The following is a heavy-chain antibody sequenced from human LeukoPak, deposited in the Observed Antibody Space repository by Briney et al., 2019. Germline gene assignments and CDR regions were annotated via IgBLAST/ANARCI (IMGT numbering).Heavy chain of an antibody. CDR3: ARSMAGGAYFDY. Sequence: VQPGRSLRLSCAASGFTFSSYGMHWVRQAPGKGLEWVAVIWYDGSNKLYADSVKGRFTISRDNSKNTLYLQMNSLRAEDTAVYNCARSMAGGAYFDYWGQGTLVTVSS. CDR2: IWYDGSNK. V-gene: IGHV3-33*01. CDR1: GFTFSSYG. J-gene: IGHJ4*02. D-gene: IGHD5-24*01.